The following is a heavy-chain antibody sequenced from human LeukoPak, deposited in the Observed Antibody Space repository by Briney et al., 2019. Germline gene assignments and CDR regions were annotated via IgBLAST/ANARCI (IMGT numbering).Heavy chain of an antibody. V-gene: IGHV1-46*01. Sequence: ASVKVSCKASGYTFTSCYMHWVRQAPGQGLEWMGIINPSGGSTSYAQKFQGRVTMTRDTSTSTVYMELSSLRSEDTAVYYCARSEMATIDFDYWGQGTLVTVSS. D-gene: IGHD5-24*01. CDR3: ARSEMATIDFDY. CDR2: INPSGGST. J-gene: IGHJ4*02. CDR1: GYTFTSCY.